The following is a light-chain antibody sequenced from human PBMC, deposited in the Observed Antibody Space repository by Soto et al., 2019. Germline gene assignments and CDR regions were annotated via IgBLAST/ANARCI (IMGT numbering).Light chain of an antibody. CDR1: SSNIGAGYD. CDR3: QSYDSSSVV. Sequence: LTQPPSVSGAPGQRVTISCTGSSSNIGAGYDVHWYQQLPGTAPKLLIYGNSNRPSGVPDRFSGSKSGTSASLAITGLQAEDEADYYCQSYDSSSVVFGGGTKLTVL. V-gene: IGLV1-40*01. CDR2: GNS. J-gene: IGLJ2*01.